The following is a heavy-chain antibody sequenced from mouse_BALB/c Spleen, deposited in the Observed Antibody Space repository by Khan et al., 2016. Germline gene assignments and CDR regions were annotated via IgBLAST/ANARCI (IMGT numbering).Heavy chain of an antibody. J-gene: IGHJ4*01. Sequence: QVQLQQSGAELVKPGASVKLSCKASGYTFTSYYMYWVKQRPGQGLEWIGEINPSNGGTNFNEKFESKATLTADKSSSTAYMQLSSLTSEDSAVYYCTRKGRLRGAMDCWVQETSITVSS. V-gene: IGHV1S81*02. D-gene: IGHD1-2*01. CDR2: INPSNGGT. CDR3: TRKGRLRGAMDC. CDR1: GYTFTSYY.